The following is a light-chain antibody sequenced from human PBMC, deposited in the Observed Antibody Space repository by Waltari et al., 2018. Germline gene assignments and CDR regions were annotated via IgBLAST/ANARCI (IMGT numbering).Light chain of an antibody. J-gene: IGKJ4*01. Sequence: DIVLTQSPAILSLSPGERASLPCRASQSVTNYLAWYQQKPGQAPRLPIYDTSNRATGSPARFSGSGFGTDSTLTISSLEPEDFAVYYCQQRRDWPLTFGGGTKVEIK. CDR2: DTS. CDR1: QSVTNY. V-gene: IGKV3-11*01. CDR3: QQRRDWPLT.